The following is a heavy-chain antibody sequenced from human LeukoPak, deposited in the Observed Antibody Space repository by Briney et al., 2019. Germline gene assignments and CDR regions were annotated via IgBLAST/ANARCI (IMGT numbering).Heavy chain of an antibody. CDR3: ARDPDIVVVVAAGEYGMDV. J-gene: IGHJ6*02. Sequence: ASVKVSCKASGGTFSSYAISWVRQAPGQGLEWMGRIIPILGIANYAQKFQGRVTITADKSTSTAYMELSSLRSEDTAVYYCARDPDIVVVVAAGEYGMDVWGQGTTVTVSS. V-gene: IGHV1-69*04. CDR2: IIPILGIA. D-gene: IGHD2-15*01. CDR1: GGTFSSYA.